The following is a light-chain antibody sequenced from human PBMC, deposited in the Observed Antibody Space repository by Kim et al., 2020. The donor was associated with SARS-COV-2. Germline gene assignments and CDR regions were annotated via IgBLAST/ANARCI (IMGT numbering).Light chain of an antibody. Sequence: QPVLTQSSSASASLGSSVNLTCTLSSGHSSYIIAWHQQQPGKAPRYLMKLEGSGSYNKGSGVPDRFSGSSSGADRYLTISNLQSEDEADYYCETWDSNTRVFGGGTQLTVL. J-gene: IGLJ3*02. CDR2: LEGSGSY. V-gene: IGLV4-60*03. CDR1: SGHSSYI. CDR3: ETWDSNTRV.